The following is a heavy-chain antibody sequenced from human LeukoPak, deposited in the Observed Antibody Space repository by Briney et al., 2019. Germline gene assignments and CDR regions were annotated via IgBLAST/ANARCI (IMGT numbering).Heavy chain of an antibody. CDR1: GGSVSSGSYY. D-gene: IGHD3-9*01. CDR3: ARSRRYDILTDDFDY. V-gene: IGHV4-61*02. Sequence: SETLSLTCTVSGGSVSSGSYYWSWIRQPAGQGLEWIGRIFTSGSTNYNPSLKSRVTISIDTSKNQFSLKLSSVTAADTAVYYCARSRRYDILTDDFDYWGQGTLVTVSS. CDR2: IFTSGST. J-gene: IGHJ4*02.